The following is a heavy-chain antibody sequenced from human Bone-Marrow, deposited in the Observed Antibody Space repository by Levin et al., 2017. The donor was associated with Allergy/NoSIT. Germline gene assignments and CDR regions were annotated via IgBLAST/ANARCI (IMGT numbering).Heavy chain of an antibody. CDR1: GFTFSSYS. Sequence: GGSLRLSCAASGFTFSSYSMNWVRQAPGKGLEWVSSISSSSSYIYYADSVKGRFTISRDNAKNSLYLQMNSLRAEDTAVYYCARDRRKGLSAATLYYFDYWGQGTLVTVSS. CDR2: ISSSSSYI. D-gene: IGHD2-15*01. V-gene: IGHV3-21*01. CDR3: ARDRRKGLSAATLYYFDY. J-gene: IGHJ4*02.